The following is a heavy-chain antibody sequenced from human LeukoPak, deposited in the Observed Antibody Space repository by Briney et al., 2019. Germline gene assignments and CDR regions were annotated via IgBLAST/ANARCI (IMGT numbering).Heavy chain of an antibody. V-gene: IGHV4-59*01. CDR2: IYYSGST. CDR3: ARDQLYFDSSGYYPTDAFDI. Sequence: SETLSLTCTVSGGSISRYYWSWTRQSPGKGLEWIGYIYYSGSTSYNPSLKSRVIISVDTYKNQFSLRLNSLTAADTAVYYCARDQLYFDSSGYYPTDAFDIWGQGTMVTVSS. CDR1: GGSISRYY. J-gene: IGHJ3*02. D-gene: IGHD3-22*01.